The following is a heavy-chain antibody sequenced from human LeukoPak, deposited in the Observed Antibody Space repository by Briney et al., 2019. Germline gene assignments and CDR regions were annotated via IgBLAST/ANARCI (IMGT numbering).Heavy chain of an antibody. Sequence: GGSLRLSCAASGFTFSSYWMSWVRLAPGKGLEWVANIKGDGSEKWYADSVKGRFTISRDNAQNSVHLQMNSLRAEDTAVYYCAKVRRMASIPAGAFDIWGQGTMVAVSS. V-gene: IGHV3-7*03. D-gene: IGHD5-24*01. CDR2: IKGDGSEK. CDR3: AKVRRMASIPAGAFDI. J-gene: IGHJ3*02. CDR1: GFTFSSYW.